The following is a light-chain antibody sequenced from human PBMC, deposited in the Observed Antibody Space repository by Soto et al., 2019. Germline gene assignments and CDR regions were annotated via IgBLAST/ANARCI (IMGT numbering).Light chain of an antibody. V-gene: IGLV2-11*01. J-gene: IGLJ1*01. Sequence: LTQPRSVSGSPGQSVTISCTGTSSDVGRYDYVSWYQQHPGKAPKLIIYDVSERPSGVPDRFSGSKFGNTASLTVSGLQAEDEADYSCCSFAGSYTYVFGTGTKVTAL. CDR1: SSDVGRYDY. CDR2: DVS. CDR3: CSFAGSYTYV.